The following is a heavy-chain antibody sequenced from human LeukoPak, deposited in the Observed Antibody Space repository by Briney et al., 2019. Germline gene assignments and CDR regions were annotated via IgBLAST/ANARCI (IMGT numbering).Heavy chain of an antibody. J-gene: IGHJ4*02. Sequence: PSETLSLTCTVSGYSISTGYYWDWIRQPPGKGLEWIGTFYHGGSTYYNPSLKSRVTISVDTSKNQFSLNLTSVTAADTAVYYCARDKGYVYDTPEEGFDYWGQGTLVTVSS. D-gene: IGHD3-22*01. CDR3: ARDKGYVYDTPEEGFDY. CDR2: FYHGGST. CDR1: GYSISTGYY. V-gene: IGHV4-38-2*02.